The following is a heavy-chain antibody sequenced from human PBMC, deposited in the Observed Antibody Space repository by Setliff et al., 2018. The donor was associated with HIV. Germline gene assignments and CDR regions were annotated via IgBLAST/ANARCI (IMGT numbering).Heavy chain of an antibody. V-gene: IGHV4-31*02. D-gene: IGHD3-10*01. CDR1: GGSISSGGFY. CDR3: ATHYGSGSYYNY. Sequence: VTGGSISSGGFYWTWIRQHPGKGLEWIGYIYNTGSTYHSPSLESRLSISLDTSKNQFSLELYSVTAADTAVYYCATHYGSGSYYNYWGQGMLVTVSS. CDR2: IYNTGST. J-gene: IGHJ4*02.